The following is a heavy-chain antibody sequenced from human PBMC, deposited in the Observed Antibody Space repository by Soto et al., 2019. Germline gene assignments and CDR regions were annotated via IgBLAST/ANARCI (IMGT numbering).Heavy chain of an antibody. Sequence: GASVKVSCKASGGTFSSYAISWVRQAPGQGLEWMGGIIPIFGTANYAQKFQGRVTITADESTSTAYMELSSLRSEDTAVCYCARDNVGYSSSWYVGDSDYWGQGTLVTVSS. D-gene: IGHD6-13*01. CDR2: IIPIFGTA. CDR1: GGTFSSYA. J-gene: IGHJ4*02. CDR3: ARDNVGYSSSWYVGDSDY. V-gene: IGHV1-69*13.